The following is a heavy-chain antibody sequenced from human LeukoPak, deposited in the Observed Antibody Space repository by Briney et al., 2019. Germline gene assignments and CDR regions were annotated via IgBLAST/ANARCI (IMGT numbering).Heavy chain of an antibody. CDR1: GGSISSGGYY. D-gene: IGHD4-11*01. Sequence: SETLSLTCTVSGGSISSGGYYWSWIRQHPGKGLEWIGYIYYSGSTYYNPSLKSRVTISVDTSKNQFPLKLSSVTAADTAVYYCARVGLTTVTTWGMDVWGQGTTVTVSS. CDR2: IYYSGST. V-gene: IGHV4-31*03. CDR3: ARVGLTTVTTWGMDV. J-gene: IGHJ6*02.